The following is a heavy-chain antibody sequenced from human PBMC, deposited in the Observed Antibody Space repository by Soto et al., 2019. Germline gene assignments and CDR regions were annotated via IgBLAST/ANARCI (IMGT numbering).Heavy chain of an antibody. CDR1: GGSISGYY. CDR2: IYYSGST. J-gene: IGHJ5*02. D-gene: IGHD2-2*01. Sequence: PEETLSLTCTVSGGSISGYYWSWIRQPPGKGLEWIGYIYYSGSTNYNPSLKSRVTISVDTSKNQFSLKLSSVTAADTAVYYCARDNRVSPFKYCSSTSCNNWFDPWGQGTLVTVSS. V-gene: IGHV4-59*01. CDR3: ARDNRVSPFKYCSSTSCNNWFDP.